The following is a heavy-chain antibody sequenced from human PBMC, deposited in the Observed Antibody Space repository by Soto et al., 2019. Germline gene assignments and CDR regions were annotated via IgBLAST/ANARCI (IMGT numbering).Heavy chain of an antibody. V-gene: IGHV3-15*01. Sequence: GGSLRLSCAAPGFAFSNAWMSWVRQAPGKGLEWVGRIKTRADGGTADYAAPVQVRFTISRDDLTNTLYLHMNSLKTEDTAVYYCTTDIRWELPPSDHWGQGTLVTVSS. CDR1: GFAFSNAW. J-gene: IGHJ4*02. D-gene: IGHD1-26*01. CDR2: IKTRADGGTA. CDR3: TTDIRWELPPSDH.